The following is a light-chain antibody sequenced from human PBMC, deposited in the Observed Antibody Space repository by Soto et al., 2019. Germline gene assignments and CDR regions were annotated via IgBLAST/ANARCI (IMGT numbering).Light chain of an antibody. Sequence: EIVLTQSPATLSLSPGERATLSCRASQSVGSFLAWYQQKPGQAPRLLIYGTSNRATGIPGRFSGSGSETDFTLTINRLEPEDCGVYYCHHRGLWPRTFGQGTKLEIK. CDR3: HHRGLWPRT. V-gene: IGKV3-11*01. CDR2: GTS. CDR1: QSVGSF. J-gene: IGKJ2*01.